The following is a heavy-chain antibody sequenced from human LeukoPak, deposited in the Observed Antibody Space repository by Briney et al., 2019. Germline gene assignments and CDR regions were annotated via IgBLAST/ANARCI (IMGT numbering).Heavy chain of an antibody. CDR2: VHYTGSS. V-gene: IGHV4-39*01. D-gene: IGHD2-2*01. CDR3: ARHDCSSTNCRCFDY. CDR1: GGSITSETYY. J-gene: IGHJ4*02. Sequence: SETLSLTCNVSGGSITSETYYCGWIRQSPGKGLEWIGSVHYTGSSYDNAALQSRLTISVDTSKSQISLRLRSVTAADTAVYYCARHDCSSTNCRCFDYWGQGTLVTVSS.